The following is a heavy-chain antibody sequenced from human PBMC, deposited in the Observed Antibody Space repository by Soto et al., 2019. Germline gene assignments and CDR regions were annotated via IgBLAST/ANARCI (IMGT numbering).Heavy chain of an antibody. CDR1: GFTFSRHY. Sequence: PGGSLRLSCAASGFTFSRHYISWIRQAPGKGLEWVAFISDSGSSIDYADSVKGQFTISRDNAKNPVYLQMNSLRAEDTAVYYCARETVSLDWVDSWGQGTLVTV. V-gene: IGHV3-11*01. D-gene: IGHD4-4*01. CDR3: ARETVSLDWVDS. J-gene: IGHJ5*01. CDR2: ISDSGSSI.